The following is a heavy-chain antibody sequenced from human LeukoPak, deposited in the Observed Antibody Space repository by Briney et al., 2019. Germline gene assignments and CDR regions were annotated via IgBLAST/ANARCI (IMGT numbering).Heavy chain of an antibody. V-gene: IGHV3-23*01. CDR1: GFALTTYA. D-gene: IGHD2-15*01. Sequence: PGGSLRLSCAASGFALTTYAMTWVRQAPAKGLEWVSSIRIGGGGTYYADSVKGRFTISRDNSENTLHLQMNNLRVEDTARYFCARCMLVSQGWCNWFDPWGQGTLVTVSS. J-gene: IGHJ5*02. CDR3: ARCMLVSQGWCNWFDP. CDR2: IRIGGGGT.